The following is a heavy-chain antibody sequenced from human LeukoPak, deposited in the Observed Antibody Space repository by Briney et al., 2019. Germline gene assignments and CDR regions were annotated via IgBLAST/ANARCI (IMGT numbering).Heavy chain of an antibody. Sequence: SETLSLTCTVSGGSISSYYWSWIRQPPGKGLEWIGYIYYSGSTNYNPSLKSRVTISVDTSKNQFSLKLSSVTAADTAVYYCARHESSSSWFTFDNWGQGTLVTVSS. D-gene: IGHD6-13*01. V-gene: IGHV4-59*08. J-gene: IGHJ4*02. CDR1: GGSISSYY. CDR3: ARHESSSSWFTFDN. CDR2: IYYSGST.